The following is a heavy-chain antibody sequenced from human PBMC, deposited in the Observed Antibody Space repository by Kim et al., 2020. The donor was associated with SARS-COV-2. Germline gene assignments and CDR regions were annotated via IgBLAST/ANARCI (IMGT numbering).Heavy chain of an antibody. CDR1: GGSVNSSSYY. CDR3: ARQKGSWYQQPIDY. D-gene: IGHD2-2*01. CDR2: FYYSGST. V-gene: IGHV4-39*01. J-gene: IGHJ4*01. Sequence: SETLSLTCTVSGGSVNSSSYYWGWIRQPPGKGLEWIGCFYYSGSTYYNPSLKSRVTISVDTSKNQFSLRLSSLTAADTAVYYCARQKGSWYQQPIDYRG.